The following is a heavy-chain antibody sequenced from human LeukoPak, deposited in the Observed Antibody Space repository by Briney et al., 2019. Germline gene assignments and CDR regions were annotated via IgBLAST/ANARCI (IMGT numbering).Heavy chain of an antibody. D-gene: IGHD5-18*01. CDR3: ARGRATAMAKYYYYYYMDV. V-gene: IGHV1-69*06. CDR2: IIPIFGTA. J-gene: IGHJ6*03. CDR1: GGTFSSYA. Sequence: GSSVKVSCKASGGTFSSYAISWVRQAPGQGLEWMGGIIPIFGTANYAQKFQGRVTITADKSTSTAYMELSSLRSEDTAVYYCARGRATAMAKYYYYYYMDVWGKGTTVTVSS.